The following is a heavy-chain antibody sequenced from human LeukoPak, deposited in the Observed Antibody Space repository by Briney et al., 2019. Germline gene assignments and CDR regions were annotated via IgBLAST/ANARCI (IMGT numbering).Heavy chain of an antibody. D-gene: IGHD2-2*01. CDR3: AKDPYRGYCSSTSCRDLDY. J-gene: IGHJ4*02. CDR1: GFTFSSYG. Sequence: GGSLRLSCAASGFTFSSYGMHWVRQAPGKGLEWVAFIRYDGSNKYYADSVKGRFTISRDNSKNTLYLQMNSLRAEDTAVYYCAKDPYRGYCSSTSCRDLDYWGQGTLVTVSS. V-gene: IGHV3-30*02. CDR2: IRYDGSNK.